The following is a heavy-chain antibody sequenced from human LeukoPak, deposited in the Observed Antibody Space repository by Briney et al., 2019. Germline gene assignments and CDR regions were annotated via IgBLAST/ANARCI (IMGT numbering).Heavy chain of an antibody. D-gene: IGHD4-11*01. CDR1: GFTFSSYW. J-gene: IGHJ4*02. V-gene: IGHV3-74*01. CDR2: INSDGSST. CDR3: TRENLQEGILDY. Sequence: PGGSLRPSCAASGFTFSSYWMHWVRQAPGKGLVWVSRINSDGSSTSYADSVKGRFTISRDNAKNTVYLQMNSLRAEDTAVYYCTRENLQEGILDYWGQGTLVTVSS.